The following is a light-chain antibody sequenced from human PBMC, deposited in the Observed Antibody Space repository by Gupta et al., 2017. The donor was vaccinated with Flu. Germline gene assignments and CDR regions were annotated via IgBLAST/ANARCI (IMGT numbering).Light chain of an antibody. CDR3: QSYDTSVSGWV. CDR2: GDT. J-gene: IGLJ3*02. CDR1: DSNPGAGYD. Sequence: QSLLTQPPSLPGAASLTVTITCTGHDSNPGAGYDVHWYEKLPERAPKLLIYGDTNRPSVFPYRFSGSKSGTSGSLAITGLQSEDEADYYCQSYDTSVSGWVFGGGPKLTVL. V-gene: IGLV1-40*01.